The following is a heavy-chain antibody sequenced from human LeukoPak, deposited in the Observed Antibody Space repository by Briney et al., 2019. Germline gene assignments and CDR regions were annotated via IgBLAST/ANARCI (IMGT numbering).Heavy chain of an antibody. V-gene: IGHV3-23*01. Sequence: PGGSLRLSCVVSGFTFSNYGMSWVRQAPGKGLEWVSAISGSGGSTYYADSVKGRFTISRDNSKNTLYLQMNSLRAEDTAVYYCAKDYRSGINYFDYWGQGTLVTVSS. CDR2: ISGSGGST. CDR3: AKDYRSGINYFDY. CDR1: GFTFSNYG. D-gene: IGHD3-10*01. J-gene: IGHJ4*02.